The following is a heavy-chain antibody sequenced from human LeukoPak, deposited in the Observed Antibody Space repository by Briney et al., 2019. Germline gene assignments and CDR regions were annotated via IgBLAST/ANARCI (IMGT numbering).Heavy chain of an antibody. D-gene: IGHD6-6*01. Sequence: SETLSLTCTVSGRSLGRFYEMCIRPPTGETLECFGYIFYIGSTNHNPSLKSRVNISLDTSKNQFSLKLSSVTAADTAIYYCARDRIAARELDYWGQGTPVTVSS. J-gene: IGHJ4*02. CDR1: GRSLGRFY. CDR3: ARDRIAARELDY. V-gene: IGHV4-59*01. CDR2: IFYIGST.